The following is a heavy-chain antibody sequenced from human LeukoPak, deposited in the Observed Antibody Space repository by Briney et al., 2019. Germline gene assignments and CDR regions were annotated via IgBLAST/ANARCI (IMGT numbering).Heavy chain of an antibody. Sequence: GGSLRLSCAASGFTFSSYGMHWVRQAPGKGLEWVAFIRYDGSNKYYADSVKGRFTISRDNSKNTLYLQMNSLRDEDTAVYYCAKDPRTGAVTGISYFDYWGQGTLVTVSS. V-gene: IGHV3-30*02. CDR1: GFTFSSYG. CDR2: IRYDGSNK. CDR3: AKDPRTGAVTGISYFDY. D-gene: IGHD6-19*01. J-gene: IGHJ4*02.